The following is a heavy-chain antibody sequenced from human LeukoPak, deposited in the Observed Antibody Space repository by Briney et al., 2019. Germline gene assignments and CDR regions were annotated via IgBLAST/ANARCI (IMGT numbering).Heavy chain of an antibody. Sequence: GGSLRLSCVASGFTVSSNYMSWVRQAPGKGLVWVSRINPDGSDTNYADSVKGRFTISRDNARNTVYLQMNSLRAEDTAVYYCARGWVPSDITLKWGQGTMVTVSS. V-gene: IGHV3-74*01. J-gene: IGHJ3*01. D-gene: IGHD3-22*01. CDR2: INPDGSDT. CDR3: ARGWVPSDITLK. CDR1: GFTVSSNY.